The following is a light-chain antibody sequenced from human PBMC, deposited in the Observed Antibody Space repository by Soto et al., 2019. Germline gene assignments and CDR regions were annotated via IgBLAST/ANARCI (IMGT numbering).Light chain of an antibody. CDR2: GAS. J-gene: IGKJ5*01. Sequence: EIVMTQSPATLSVSPGERATLSCRASQSVSSNLAWYQQKPGQAPRLLIYGASPRATGIPARFSGSGSGTEFTLTISRLQSEDFAVYYCKQYNNWPPLTFGQGTRLEIK. V-gene: IGKV3-15*01. CDR3: KQYNNWPPLT. CDR1: QSVSSN.